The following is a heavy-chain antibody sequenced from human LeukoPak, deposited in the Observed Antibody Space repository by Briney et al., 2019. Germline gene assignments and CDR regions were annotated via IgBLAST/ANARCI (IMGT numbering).Heavy chain of an antibody. CDR1: GGSFSGYY. CDR3: ARVNRAEGDY. CDR2: INHSGST. V-gene: IGHV4-34*01. Sequence: PSETLSLTCAVYGGSFSGYYWSWIRQPPGKGLEWIGEINHSGSTNYNPSLKSRVTISVDTSKNQFSLKLSSVTAADTAVYYCARVNRAEGDYWGQGTLVTVSS. D-gene: IGHD1-14*01. J-gene: IGHJ4*02.